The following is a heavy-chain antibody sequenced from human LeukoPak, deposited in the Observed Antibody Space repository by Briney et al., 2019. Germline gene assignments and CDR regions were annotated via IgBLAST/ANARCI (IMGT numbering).Heavy chain of an antibody. CDR3: ARLIPQKWELPGKWFDP. V-gene: IGHV1-18*01. CDR1: GCTFTSYG. Sequence: PGASVKVSCKASGCTFTSYGISWVRQAPGQGLEWMGWISAYNGNTNYAQKLQGRVTMTTDTSTSTAYMELRSLRSDDTAVYYCARLIPQKWELPGKWFDPWGQGTLVTVSS. J-gene: IGHJ5*02. CDR2: ISAYNGNT. D-gene: IGHD1-26*01.